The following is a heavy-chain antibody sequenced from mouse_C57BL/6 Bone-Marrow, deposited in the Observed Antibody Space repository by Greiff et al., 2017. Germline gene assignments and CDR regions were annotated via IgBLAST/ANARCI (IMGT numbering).Heavy chain of an antibody. D-gene: IGHD1-1*01. CDR1: GFTFSSYG. J-gene: IGHJ2*01. V-gene: IGHV5-6*02. CDR3: ARRVGITTVDYFDY. Sequence: DVLLVESGGDLVKPGGSLKLSCAASGFTFSSYGMSWVRQTPDKRLEWVATISSGGSYTSYPDSVKGRFTISRDNAKNTLYLQMSSLKSEDTAMYYCARRVGITTVDYFDYWGQGTTLTVSS. CDR2: ISSGGSYT.